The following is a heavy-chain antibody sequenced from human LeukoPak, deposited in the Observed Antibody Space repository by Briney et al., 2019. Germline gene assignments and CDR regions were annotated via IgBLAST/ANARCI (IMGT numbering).Heavy chain of an antibody. J-gene: IGHJ3*02. CDR1: NGFDSYY. V-gene: IGHV4-39*07. CDR2: IYYGGST. CDR3: ARDDTHYGSSGSFYDAFDI. D-gene: IGHD3-22*01. Sequence: PSETLSLTCAVYNGFDSYYMTIVRQPPGKGLEWIGSIYYGGSTYYNPSLKSRVTISVDTSKNQFSLKLSSVTAEDTAVYYCARDDTHYGSSGSFYDAFDIWGQGTMVTVSS.